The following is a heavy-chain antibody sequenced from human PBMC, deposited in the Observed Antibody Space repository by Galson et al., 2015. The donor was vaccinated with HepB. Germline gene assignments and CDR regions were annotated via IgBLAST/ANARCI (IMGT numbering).Heavy chain of an antibody. V-gene: IGHV1-58*01. CDR3: AAGTTVTKRH. CDR1: RFTFTSSA. CDR2: IVVGSGNT. D-gene: IGHD4-17*01. Sequence: SVKVSCKASRFTFTSSAVQWVRQTRGQRLEWIGWIVVGSGNTNYAQKFQKRVTITRDMSTSTAYMELRSLRSEDTAVYYCAAGTTVTKRHWGQGTLVTVSS. J-gene: IGHJ4*02.